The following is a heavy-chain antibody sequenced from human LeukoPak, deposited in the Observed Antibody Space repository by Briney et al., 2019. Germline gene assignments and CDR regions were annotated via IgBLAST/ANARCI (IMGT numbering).Heavy chain of an antibody. CDR2: IYSGGST. V-gene: IGHV3-66*01. CDR1: GFTVSSNY. CDR3: ARVYVDTAMDLDLFDYYGVDV. J-gene: IGHJ6*02. Sequence: GGSLRLSCAASGFTVSSNYMSWVRQAPGKGLEWVSVIYSGGSTYYADSVKGRFTISRDNSKNTLYLQMNSLRAEYTAVYYCARVYVDTAMDLDLFDYYGVDVWGQGTTVTVSS. D-gene: IGHD5-18*01.